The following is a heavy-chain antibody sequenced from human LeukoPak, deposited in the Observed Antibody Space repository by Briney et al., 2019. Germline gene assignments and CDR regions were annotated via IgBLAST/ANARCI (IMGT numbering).Heavy chain of an antibody. J-gene: IGHJ4*02. Sequence: GRSLRLSGTASGFTFGDYAMSWFRQAPGKGLEWGGFVRSKVYGGTTQYAASVKGRFTISRGDSKSTTFLQMSSLQTEDTALYYCCRAVGPYTIFGVVLGGYWGQGTRVTVSS. D-gene: IGHD3-3*01. CDR1: GFTFGDYA. V-gene: IGHV3-49*03. CDR3: CRAVGPYTIFGVVLGGY. CDR2: VRSKVYGGTT.